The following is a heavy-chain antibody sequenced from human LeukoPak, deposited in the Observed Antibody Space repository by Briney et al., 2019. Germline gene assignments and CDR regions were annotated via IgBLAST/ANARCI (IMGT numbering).Heavy chain of an antibody. V-gene: IGHV1-2*02. CDR2: INPNSGGT. CDR1: GYTFTGYY. D-gene: IGHD1-26*01. Sequence: ASVKVSCKASGYTFTGYYMHWVRQAPGQRLEWMGWINPNSGGTNYAQKFQGRVTMTRDTSISTAYMELSRLRSDDTAVYYCARARYSGSYGWFDPWGQGTLVTVSS. CDR3: ARARYSGSYGWFDP. J-gene: IGHJ5*02.